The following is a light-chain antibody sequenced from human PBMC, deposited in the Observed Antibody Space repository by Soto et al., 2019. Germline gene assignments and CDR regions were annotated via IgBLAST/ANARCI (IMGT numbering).Light chain of an antibody. CDR1: QSVSSN. CDR2: GAT. J-gene: IGKJ1*01. CDR3: QQYNNWPRT. V-gene: IGKV3-15*01. Sequence: EIVMTQSPATLSLSPGETATLSCRASQSVSSNLAWYQQKPGLAPRLLIHGATTRATGIPARFSGSGSGTEFTLTISSLQSEDFAVYYCQQYNNWPRTFGQGTKVDIK.